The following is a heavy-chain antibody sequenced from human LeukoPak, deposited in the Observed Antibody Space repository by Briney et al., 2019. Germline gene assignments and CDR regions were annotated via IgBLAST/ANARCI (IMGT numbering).Heavy chain of an antibody. J-gene: IGHJ6*02. Sequence: PSETLSLTCTVSGGSISSYYWSWIRQPAGKGLEWIGRIYTSGSTNYNASLKSRVSMSVDTSKNQFSLKLSSVTAADTAIYYCARGERGYFYGSGRWTNDYYYYGIDVWGQGTTVTVSS. D-gene: IGHD3-10*01. CDR1: GGSISSYY. V-gene: IGHV4-4*07. CDR2: IYTSGST. CDR3: ARGERGYFYGSGRWTNDYYYYGIDV.